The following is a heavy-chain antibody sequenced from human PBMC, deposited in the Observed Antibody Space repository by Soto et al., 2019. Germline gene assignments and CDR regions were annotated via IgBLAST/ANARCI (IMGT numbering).Heavy chain of an antibody. CDR3: ARHSSGFSFPNYYGLDV. CDR1: GFTFSSYS. V-gene: IGHV3-48*02. J-gene: IGHJ6*02. CDR2: ISSGSSTI. D-gene: IGHD6-19*01. Sequence: TGGSLRLSCAASGFTFSSYSMNCARKAPGKGLEWVSYISSGSSTIYYADSVKGRFTISRDNAKNSLYLQMNSLRDEDTAVYYCARHSSGFSFPNYYGLDVWGQGTAVTVSS.